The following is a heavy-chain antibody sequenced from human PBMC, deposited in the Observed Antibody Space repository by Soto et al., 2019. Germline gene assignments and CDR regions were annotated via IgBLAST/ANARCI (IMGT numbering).Heavy chain of an antibody. CDR3: ARSYNWSLHYYYGMDV. CDR1: GGTFSSYG. V-gene: IGHV1-69*13. J-gene: IGHJ6*02. D-gene: IGHD1-20*01. CDR2: IIPIFGTA. Sequence: SVKVSCKASGGTFSSYGISWVLQAPGQGLEWMGGIIPIFGTANYAQKFQGRVTITADESTSTAYMELSSLRSEDTAVYYCARSYNWSLHYYYGMDVWGQGTTVTVSS.